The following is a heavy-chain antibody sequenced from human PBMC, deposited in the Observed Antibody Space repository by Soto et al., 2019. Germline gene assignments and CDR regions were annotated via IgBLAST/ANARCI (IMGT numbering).Heavy chain of an antibody. CDR3: AKPRANHYDFDY. CDR1: GFSFSNYA. D-gene: IGHD4-17*01. CDR2: ISGSSGNT. Sequence: RLSCAASGFSFSNYAMSWVRQAPGKGLEWVSAISGSSGNTYYADSVKGRFTISRDNSKNTLYLQMNGLRAEDTAVFYCAKPRANHYDFDYWGQGTLVTVSS. J-gene: IGHJ4*02. V-gene: IGHV3-23*01.